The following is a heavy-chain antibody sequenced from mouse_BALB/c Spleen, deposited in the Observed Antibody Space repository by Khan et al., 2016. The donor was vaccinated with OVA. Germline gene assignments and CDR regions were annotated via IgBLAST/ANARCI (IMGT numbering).Heavy chain of an antibody. CDR3: TRREVLYAMDY. Sequence: EVELVESGGGLVQPGGSRKLSCAASGFTFSSFGMDWVRQAPEKGLEWVAYISSGSTTIYYADTVKGRVTISRDKPKNTLFLQMSSLRSEDTAVYYCTRREVLYAMDYWGQGTSVTVSS. CDR1: GFTFSSFG. V-gene: IGHV5-17*02. CDR2: ISSGSTTI. D-gene: IGHD1-3*01. J-gene: IGHJ4*01.